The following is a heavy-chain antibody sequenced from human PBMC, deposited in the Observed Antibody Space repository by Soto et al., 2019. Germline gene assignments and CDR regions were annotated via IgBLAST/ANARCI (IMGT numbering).Heavy chain of an antibody. CDR1: GFSLRDHA. D-gene: IGHD3-10*01. J-gene: IGHJ4*02. Sequence: GGSLRLSCAASGFSLRDHALSWVRQAAGGGLEWVSGISGSEDRTNYADFVRGRFIISKDRAKNTLYLDMSGLRVDDTAVYLCGRTYTGGWGQGTLVTVSS. V-gene: IGHV3-23*01. CDR2: ISGSEDRT. CDR3: GRTYTGG.